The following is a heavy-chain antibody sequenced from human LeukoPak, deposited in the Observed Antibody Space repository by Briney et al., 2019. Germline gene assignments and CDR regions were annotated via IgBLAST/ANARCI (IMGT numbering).Heavy chain of an antibody. V-gene: IGHV3-15*01. CDR3: TADRATGVNDGVFQH. J-gene: IGHJ1*01. D-gene: IGHD1-1*01. CDR2: IKSKTDGGTA. CDR1: GFTFTNAW. Sequence: GGSLRLSCAASGFTFTNAWMGWVRQAPGKGLEWVGRIKSKTDGGTADNAAPVRGTSTISSDASKSTLYQQMSSRTAEDTAVYYCTADRATGVNDGVFQHWGRGTLVTVSS.